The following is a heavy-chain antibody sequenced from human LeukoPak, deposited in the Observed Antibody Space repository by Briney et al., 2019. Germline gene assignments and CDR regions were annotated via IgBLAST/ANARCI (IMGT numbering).Heavy chain of an antibody. CDR2: INSDGSST. CDR1: GFTFSSYW. D-gene: IGHD4-23*01. V-gene: IGHV3-74*01. J-gene: IGHJ4*02. CDR3: ARRGCGNSPPFDY. Sequence: PGGSLRLSCAASGFTFSSYWMHWVRQAPGNGLVWVSRINSDGSSTSYADSVKGRFTISRDNAKNTLYLQMNSLRAEDTAVYYCARRGCGNSPPFDYWGQGTLVTVSS.